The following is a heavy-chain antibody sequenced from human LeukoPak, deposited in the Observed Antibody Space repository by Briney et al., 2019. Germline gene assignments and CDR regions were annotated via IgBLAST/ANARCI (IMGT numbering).Heavy chain of an antibody. CDR3: TKDSGHSSVY. CDR1: GFSVGINY. V-gene: IGHV3-53*01. J-gene: IGHJ4*02. Sequence: GGSLRLSCAASGFSVGINYMSWVRQAPGKGPQWVSIIYSGGTTYYAESVKGRFTISRDNSKNRLLLHMDTLRAEDTAMYYCTKDSGHSSVYWGQGTLVTVSS. CDR2: IYSGGTT. D-gene: IGHD6-25*01.